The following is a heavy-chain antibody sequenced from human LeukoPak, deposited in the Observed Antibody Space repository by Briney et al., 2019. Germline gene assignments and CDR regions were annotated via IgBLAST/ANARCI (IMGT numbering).Heavy chain of an antibody. J-gene: IGHJ4*02. CDR2: IYYSGST. CDR1: GGSISSGGYY. CDR3: ARVKAVAGHYYFDY. Sequence: PSETLSLTYTVSGGSISSGGYYWSWIRQHPGKGLEWIGYIYYSGSTYYNPSLKSRVTISVDTSKNQFSLKLSSVTAADTAVYYCARVKAVAGHYYFDYWGQGTLVTVSS. V-gene: IGHV4-31*03. D-gene: IGHD6-19*01.